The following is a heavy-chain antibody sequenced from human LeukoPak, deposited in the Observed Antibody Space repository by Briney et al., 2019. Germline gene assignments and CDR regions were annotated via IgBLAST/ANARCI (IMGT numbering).Heavy chain of an antibody. J-gene: IGHJ4*02. CDR3: AREFGRHFDF. D-gene: IGHD3/OR15-3a*01. Sequence: GESLKISCKGSGYTFTTYWITWVRQMLGKGLEWMGKIDPSDSYTNYSPSFQGHVTISADKSISAAYLQWSSLKASDTAMYYCAREFGRHFDFWGQGTLVTVSS. CDR2: IDPSDSYT. CDR1: GYTFTTYW. V-gene: IGHV5-10-1*01.